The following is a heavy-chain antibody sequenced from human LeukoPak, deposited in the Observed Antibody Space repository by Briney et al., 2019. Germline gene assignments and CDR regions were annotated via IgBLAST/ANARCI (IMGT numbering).Heavy chain of an antibody. Sequence: GGSLRLSCAASGFTFSSYAMSWVRQAPGKGLEWVANIKQDGSEKYYVDSVKGRFTISRDNAKNSLYLQMNSLRAEDTAVYYCASWAFDIWGQGTMVTVSS. CDR2: IKQDGSEK. CDR1: GFTFSSYA. V-gene: IGHV3-7*03. CDR3: ASWAFDI. J-gene: IGHJ3*02.